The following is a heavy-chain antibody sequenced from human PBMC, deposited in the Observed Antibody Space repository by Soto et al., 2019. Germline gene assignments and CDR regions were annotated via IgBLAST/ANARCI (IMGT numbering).Heavy chain of an antibody. D-gene: IGHD3-16*02. Sequence: SETLSLTCTVSGGSISSYYWSWIRQPPGKGLEWIGYIYYSGSTNYNPSLKSRVTISVDTYKNQFSLKLSSVTAADTAVYYCARHVYDYIWGSYRYLSYFDYWGQGTLVTVSS. J-gene: IGHJ4*02. CDR1: GGSISSYY. CDR2: IYYSGST. CDR3: ARHVYDYIWGSYRYLSYFDY. V-gene: IGHV4-59*08.